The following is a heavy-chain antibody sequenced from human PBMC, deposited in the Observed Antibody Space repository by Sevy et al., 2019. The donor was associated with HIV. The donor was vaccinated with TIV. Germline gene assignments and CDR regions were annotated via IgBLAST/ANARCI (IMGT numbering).Heavy chain of an antibody. CDR3: ARKYDSSGYFDY. D-gene: IGHD3-22*01. CDR2: ISGSGGSGDKT. CDR1: GFTFSRYA. Sequence: GGSLRLSCAASGFTFSRYAMNWVRQAPGKGLEWVSGISGSGGSGDKTNYADSVKGRFTISRDDSKNSLYLQLNSLGAEDTAIYYFARKYDSSGYFDYWGQGTLVTVSS. J-gene: IGHJ4*02. V-gene: IGHV3-23*01.